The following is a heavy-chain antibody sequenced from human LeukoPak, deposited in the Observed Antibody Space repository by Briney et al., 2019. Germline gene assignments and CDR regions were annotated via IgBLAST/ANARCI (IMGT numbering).Heavy chain of an antibody. V-gene: IGHV4-61*01. Sequence: PSETLSLTCTVSGGSVSSGSYYWSWIRQPPGKGLVWIGYIYYSGSTNYNPSLKSLVTISVHTSKNQFNLKLSSVTAADTAVYYCARDTGGGWNVDWGQGTLVTVSS. CDR1: GGSVSSGSYY. CDR2: IYYSGST. J-gene: IGHJ4*02. D-gene: IGHD1-1*01. CDR3: ARDTGGGWNVD.